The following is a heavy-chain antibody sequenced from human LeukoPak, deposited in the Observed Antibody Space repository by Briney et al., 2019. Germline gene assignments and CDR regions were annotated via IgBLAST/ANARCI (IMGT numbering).Heavy chain of an antibody. V-gene: IGHV3-49*04. CDR1: GFTFGDYA. J-gene: IGHJ4*02. CDR2: IRSKSYGGTT. Sequence: PGGSLRLSCTASGFTFGDYAMSGVRQAPGKGLDWVGFIRSKSYGGTTEYAASVKGRFTISRDDSKSIAYLQMNSLKTEDTAVYYCTSRYGMPGYWGQGTLVTVSS. CDR3: TSRYGMPGY. D-gene: IGHD3-16*02.